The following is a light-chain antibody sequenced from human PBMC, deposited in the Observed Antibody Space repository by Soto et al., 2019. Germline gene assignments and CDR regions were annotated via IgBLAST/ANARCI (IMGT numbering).Light chain of an antibody. V-gene: IGKV3D-20*02. CDR2: GAS. CDR1: LGVSSSY. CDR3: KLRGNWPQT. J-gene: IGKJ2*01. Sequence: SLCTHYPITLSLSPGERATLSCRASLGVSSSYLAWYQQKPGQAPRLLIYGASSRATGIPVRFSGSGSGTDFTLTISSLEPEDSAVYYSKLRGNWPQTSGEGTMVDI.